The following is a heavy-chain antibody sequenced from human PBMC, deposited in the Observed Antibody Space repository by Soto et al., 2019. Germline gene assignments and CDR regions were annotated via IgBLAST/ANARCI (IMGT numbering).Heavy chain of an antibody. CDR1: GFTFSSYA. D-gene: IGHD3-3*01. CDR2: ISYDGSNK. Sequence: VQLVESGGGVVQPGRSLRLSCAASGFTFSSYAMHWVRQAPGKGLEWVAVISYDGSNKYYADSVKGRFTISRDNSKNTLYLQMNSQRAEDTAVYYCARDLGYYDFWSGYSNPYFDYWGQGTLVTVSS. CDR3: ARDLGYYDFWSGYSNPYFDY. V-gene: IGHV3-30-3*01. J-gene: IGHJ4*02.